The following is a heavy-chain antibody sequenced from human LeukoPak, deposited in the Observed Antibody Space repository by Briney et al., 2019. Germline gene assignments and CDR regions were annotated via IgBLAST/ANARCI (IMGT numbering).Heavy chain of an antibody. D-gene: IGHD3-22*01. CDR3: ARADSGGDSSGYRWFDP. Sequence: EASVKVSCKASGYTFSSYYLHWVRQAPGQGLEWTGIINPSGGSTSYAQKFQGRITMTRDTSTSTVYMELSSLRSEDTAVYYCARADSGGDSSGYRWFDPWGQGTLVTVSS. J-gene: IGHJ5*02. CDR1: GYTFSSYY. CDR2: INPSGGST. V-gene: IGHV1-46*01.